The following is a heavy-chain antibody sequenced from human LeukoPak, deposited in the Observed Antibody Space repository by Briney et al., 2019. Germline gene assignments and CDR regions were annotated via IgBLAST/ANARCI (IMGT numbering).Heavy chain of an antibody. V-gene: IGHV4-59*12. Sequence: KSSETLSLTCTVSGGSISGYYWSWIRQPPGKGLEWIGSIYYSGSTYYNPSLKSRVTISVDTSKNQFSLKLSSVTAADSAVYYCARDRLGSDSFYFDYWGQGTLVTVSS. D-gene: IGHD1-26*01. CDR2: IYYSGST. CDR1: GGSISGYY. J-gene: IGHJ4*02. CDR3: ARDRLGSDSFYFDY.